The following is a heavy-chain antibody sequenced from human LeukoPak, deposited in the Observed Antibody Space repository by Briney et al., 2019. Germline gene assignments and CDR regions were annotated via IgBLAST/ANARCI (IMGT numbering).Heavy chain of an antibody. D-gene: IGHD3-16*01. CDR1: GGSISGRDYY. CDR3: ARLFRGVGY. Sequence: SETLSLTCTVSGGSISGRDYYWGWIRQPPGKGLEWIGSIYYSGSTYYNSSLKSRVTISVDTSRNQFSLKLSSVTAADTALYYCARLFRGVGYWGQGTLVTVSS. CDR2: IYYSGST. V-gene: IGHV4-39*01. J-gene: IGHJ4*02.